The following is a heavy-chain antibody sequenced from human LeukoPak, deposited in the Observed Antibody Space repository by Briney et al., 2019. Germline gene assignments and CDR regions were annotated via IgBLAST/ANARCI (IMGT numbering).Heavy chain of an antibody. D-gene: IGHD3-16*01. Sequence: GGSLRLSCAASGFTFSDYYMSWIRQAPGKGLEWVSYISSSGSTIYYADSVKGRFTISRDNAKKSLYLQMNSLRAEDTALYYCARLPPTGEGDYWGQGTLVTVSS. J-gene: IGHJ4*02. V-gene: IGHV3-11*01. CDR3: ARLPPTGEGDY. CDR1: GFTFSDYY. CDR2: ISSSGSTI.